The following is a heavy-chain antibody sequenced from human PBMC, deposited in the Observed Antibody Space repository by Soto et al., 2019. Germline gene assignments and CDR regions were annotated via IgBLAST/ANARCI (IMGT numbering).Heavy chain of an antibody. J-gene: IGHJ3*02. CDR1: GGTFSSYA. Sequence: SVKVSCKASGGTFSSYAINWVRQAPGQGLEWMGGIIPIFGTANYAQKFQGRVTITADESTSTAYMELSSLRSEDTAVYYCARADIVGATRDAFDIWGQGTMVTVSS. V-gene: IGHV1-69*13. CDR2: IIPIFGTA. CDR3: ARADIVGATRDAFDI. D-gene: IGHD1-26*01.